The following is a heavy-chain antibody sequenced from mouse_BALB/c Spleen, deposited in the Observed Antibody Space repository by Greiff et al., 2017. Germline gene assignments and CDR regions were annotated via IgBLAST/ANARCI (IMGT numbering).Heavy chain of an antibody. V-gene: IGHV2-6-7*01. CDR2: IWGDGST. Sequence: QVQLKQSGPGLVAPSQSLSITCTVSGFSLTGYGVNWVRQPPGKGLEWLGMIWGDGSTDYNSALKSRLSSSKDNSKSQVFLKMNSLQTDDTARYYWAREHGYYRMDYWGQGTSVTVSS. CDR1: GFSLTGYG. CDR3: AREHGYYRMDY. J-gene: IGHJ4*01.